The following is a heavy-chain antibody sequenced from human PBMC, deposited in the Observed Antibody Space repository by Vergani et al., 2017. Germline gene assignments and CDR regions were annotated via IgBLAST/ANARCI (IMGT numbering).Heavy chain of an antibody. D-gene: IGHD2-2*01. CDR2: ISGSGGST. CDR1: GFTFDDYA. Sequence: EVQLVESGGGLVQPGRSLRLSCAASGFTFDDYAMHWVRQAPGKGLEWVSGISGSGGSTYYADSVKGRFTISRDNSKNTLYLQMNSLRAEDTAVYYCAKVGCSSTSCYYVYYYGMDVWGQGTTVTVSS. V-gene: IGHV3-23*04. CDR3: AKVGCSSTSCYYVYYYGMDV. J-gene: IGHJ6*02.